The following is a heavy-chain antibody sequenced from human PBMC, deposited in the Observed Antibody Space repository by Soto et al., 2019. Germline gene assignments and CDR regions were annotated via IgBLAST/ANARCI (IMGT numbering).Heavy chain of an antibody. J-gene: IGHJ6*02. CDR3: AREYSSTRDV. Sequence: QVQLQESGPGLVKPSESLSLTCTVSGGSVRSGSYYWSWIRQHPGKGLEWIGYIYYSGSTNYNPCLKRRVTISVATGKNQFSLKLSSVTAADTAVYYCAREYSSTRDVWGQGTTVTVSS. V-gene: IGHV4-61*01. CDR1: GGSVRSGSYY. CDR2: IYYSGST. D-gene: IGHD6-13*01.